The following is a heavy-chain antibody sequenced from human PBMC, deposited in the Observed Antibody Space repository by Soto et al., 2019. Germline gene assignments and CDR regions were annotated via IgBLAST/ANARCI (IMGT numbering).Heavy chain of an antibody. J-gene: IGHJ2*01. CDR2: IYYSGRT. Sequence: QVQLQESGPGLVKPSQTLSLTCTVSGGSISSCDSYWSWIRQPPGKGLEWIGYIYYSGRTFYNPSLKSRVSISVDTSKNQLSLKLSSVTAADTAVYSCARATYDYGYFGLWGRGTLVTVSS. V-gene: IGHV4-30-4*01. CDR3: ARATYDYGYFGL. CDR1: GGSISSCDSY. D-gene: IGHD3-22*01.